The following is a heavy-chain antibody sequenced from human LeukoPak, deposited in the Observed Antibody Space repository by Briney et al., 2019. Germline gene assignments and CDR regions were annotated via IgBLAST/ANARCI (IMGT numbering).Heavy chain of an antibody. CDR2: IYYSGST. D-gene: IGHD1-14*01. CDR1: GFTFSSYA. V-gene: IGHV4-59*01. CDR3: ARDNPMYERGWWFDP. J-gene: IGHJ5*02. Sequence: GSLRLSCAASGFTFSSYAMSWVRQPPGKGLEWIGSIYYSGSTYYNPSLKSRVTISVDTSKNQFSLKLSSVTAADTAIYYCARDNPMYERGWWFDPWGQGTLVTVSS.